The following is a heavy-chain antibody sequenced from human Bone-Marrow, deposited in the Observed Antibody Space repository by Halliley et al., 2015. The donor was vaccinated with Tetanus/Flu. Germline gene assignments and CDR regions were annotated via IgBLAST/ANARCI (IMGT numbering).Heavy chain of an antibody. D-gene: IGHD3-22*01. Sequence: TSYDRYNKYYADPVQGRFIISRDNSKNTLFLQMNSLGIEDTGAYYCARVLGGVFSDRSCYHSWGQGTLVTVSS. CDR2: TSYDRYNK. J-gene: IGHJ4*02. CDR3: ARVLGGVFSDRSCYHS. V-gene: IGHV3-30*14.